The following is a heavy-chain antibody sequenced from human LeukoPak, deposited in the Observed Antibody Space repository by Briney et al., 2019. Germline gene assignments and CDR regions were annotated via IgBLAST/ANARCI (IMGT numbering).Heavy chain of an antibody. V-gene: IGHV1-18*01. D-gene: IGHD5-24*01. CDR1: GYTFTVYG. CDR2: ISGYNGNT. CDR3: ARDLERWLQSRNYYYYGMDV. J-gene: IGHJ6*02. Sequence: ASVTVSCTASGYTFTVYGISWVRQAPGQGLEWMGWISGYNGNTNYAQKLQGRVTMTTDTSTSTAYMELRSLRSDDTAVYYCARDLERWLQSRNYYYYGMDVWGQGTTVTVSS.